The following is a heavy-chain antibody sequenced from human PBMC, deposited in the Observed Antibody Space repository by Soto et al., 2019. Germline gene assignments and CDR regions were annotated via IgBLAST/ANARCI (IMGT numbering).Heavy chain of an antibody. V-gene: IGHV4-59*01. Sequence: QVQLQESGPGLVKPSETLSLTCTVSGGSISSYYWSWIRQPPGKGLEWIGYIYYRGSTNYNPSLKSRVTISVDASKNHFSLKLSSVTAADTALYYCASFYWFFDLWGRGTLVTVSS. CDR1: GGSISSYY. CDR2: IYYRGST. J-gene: IGHJ2*01. CDR3: ASFYWFFDL.